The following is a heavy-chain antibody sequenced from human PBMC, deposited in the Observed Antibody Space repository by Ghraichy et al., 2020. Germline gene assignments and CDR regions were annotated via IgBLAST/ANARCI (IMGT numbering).Heavy chain of an antibody. Sequence: GGSLRLSCAASGFTFSSYWMHWVRQAPGKGLVWVSRINSDGSSTSYEDSVKGRFTISRDNAKNTLYLQMNSLRAEDTAVYYCAREPKIYYDSSAPLYGMDVWGQGTTVTVSS. CDR3: AREPKIYYDSSAPLYGMDV. J-gene: IGHJ6*02. CDR2: INSDGSST. V-gene: IGHV3-74*01. CDR1: GFTFSSYW. D-gene: IGHD3-22*01.